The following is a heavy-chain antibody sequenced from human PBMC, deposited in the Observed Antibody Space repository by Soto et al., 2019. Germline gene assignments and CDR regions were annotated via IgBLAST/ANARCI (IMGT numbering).Heavy chain of an antibody. CDR1: GYTFTGYY. V-gene: IGHV1-2*02. Sequence: EASVKVSCKASGYTFTGYYMHWVRQAPGQGLEWMGWINPNSGGTNYAQKFQGRVTMTRDTSISTAYMELSRLRSDDTAVYYCARDLKGYGSAFDIWGQGTMVTVSS. J-gene: IGHJ3*02. CDR3: ARDLKGYGSAFDI. CDR2: INPNSGGT. D-gene: IGHD3-10*01.